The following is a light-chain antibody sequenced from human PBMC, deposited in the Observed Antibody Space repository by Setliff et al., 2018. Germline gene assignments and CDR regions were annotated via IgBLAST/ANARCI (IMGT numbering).Light chain of an antibody. J-gene: IGLJ1*01. CDR3: CSYTGFSYV. Sequence: QSALTQPRSVSGSPGQSVTISCTGASRDVGAYNYVSWYQQHPGKVPKLMIYDVTKRPSGVPDHFSGSKSGNTASLTVSGLQAEDEADYYCCSYTGFSYVFGSGTKVTV. V-gene: IGLV2-11*01. CDR2: DVT. CDR1: SRDVGAYNY.